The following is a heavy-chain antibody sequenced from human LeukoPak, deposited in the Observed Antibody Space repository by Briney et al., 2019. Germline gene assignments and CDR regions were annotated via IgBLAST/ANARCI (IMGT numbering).Heavy chain of an antibody. V-gene: IGHV3-23*01. CDR3: AKDPLPYSSGWYNWFDP. Sequence: PGGSLRLSCAASGFTFSSYAMSWVRQAPGKGLEWVSAISGSGGSTYYADSVKGRFTISRDNSKNTLYLQMNSLRAEDTAVYYCAKDPLPYSSGWYNWFDPWGQGTLVTVSS. CDR2: ISGSGGST. J-gene: IGHJ5*02. D-gene: IGHD6-19*01. CDR1: GFTFSSYA.